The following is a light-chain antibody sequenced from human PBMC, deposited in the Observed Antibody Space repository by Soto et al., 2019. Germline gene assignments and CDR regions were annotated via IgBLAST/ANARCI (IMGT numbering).Light chain of an antibody. Sequence: DIQMTQSPSTLSASVGDRVTITCRASQSITSWLAWYRQKPGKAPKLLMYDASSLHSGVPSRLSGSGSGTEFTLTISSLQPDDFATYYCQQYNGYPWTFGQGTKVEIK. V-gene: IGKV1-5*01. CDR3: QQYNGYPWT. CDR2: DAS. J-gene: IGKJ1*01. CDR1: QSITSW.